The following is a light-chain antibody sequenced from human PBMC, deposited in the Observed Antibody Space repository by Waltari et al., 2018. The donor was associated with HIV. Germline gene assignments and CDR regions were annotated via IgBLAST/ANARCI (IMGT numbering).Light chain of an antibody. CDR2: GNN. CDR3: QSYDTRLSGSV. J-gene: IGLJ3*02. Sequence: QSVLTQQPSVSGAPGQTVTISCTGSSSNIGARAHFDVHWYQQLPGTAPKLLIYGNNNRPSGVPDRFSGSKSGASASLAITGLQAEDEADYYCQSYDTRLSGSVFGGGTKLTVL. V-gene: IGLV1-40*01. CDR1: SSNIGARAHFD.